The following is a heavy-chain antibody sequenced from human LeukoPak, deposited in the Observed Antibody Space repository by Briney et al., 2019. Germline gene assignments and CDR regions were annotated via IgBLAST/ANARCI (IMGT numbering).Heavy chain of an antibody. D-gene: IGHD3-22*01. CDR2: IKQDGSET. CDR1: GFTFSSYA. Sequence: GGSLRLSCGASGFTFSSYAMSWVRQAPGKGLEWVANIKQDGSETYYVDSLKGRFTISRDNAKNSVYLQMNSLRAEDTAVYYCARGKYYDVFIDFWGQGTLVTVSS. CDR3: ARGKYYDVFIDF. V-gene: IGHV3-7*01. J-gene: IGHJ4*02.